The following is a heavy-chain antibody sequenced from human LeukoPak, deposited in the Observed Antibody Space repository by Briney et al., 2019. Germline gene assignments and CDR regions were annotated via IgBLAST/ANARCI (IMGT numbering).Heavy chain of an antibody. V-gene: IGHV1-3*01. CDR1: GYTFTSYA. D-gene: IGHD3-10*01. J-gene: IGHJ4*02. Sequence: EASVKVSCKASGYTFTSYAMHWVRQAPGQRLEWMGWVNAGNGNTKYSQKFQGRVTITRDTSASTAYMELGSLRSEDTAVYYCARNMVRGVIPQDWGQGTLVTVSS. CDR3: ARNMVRGVIPQD. CDR2: VNAGNGNT.